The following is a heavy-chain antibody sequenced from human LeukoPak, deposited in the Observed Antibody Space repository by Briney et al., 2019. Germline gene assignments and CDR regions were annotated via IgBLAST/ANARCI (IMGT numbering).Heavy chain of an antibody. Sequence: QPGGSLRLSCAASGFTFSNYWMSWVRQAPGKGLEWVANIKQDGSEKYYVDSVKGRFTASRDNAKNSLYLQMNSLRAEDTAVYYCARLYDFWSGYYRDYWGQGTLVTVSS. V-gene: IGHV3-7*01. D-gene: IGHD3-3*01. CDR3: ARLYDFWSGYYRDY. CDR2: IKQDGSEK. CDR1: GFTFSNYW. J-gene: IGHJ4*02.